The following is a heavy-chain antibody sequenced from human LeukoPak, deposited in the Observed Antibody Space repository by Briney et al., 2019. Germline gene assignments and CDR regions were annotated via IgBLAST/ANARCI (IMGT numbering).Heavy chain of an antibody. D-gene: IGHD3-10*01. CDR3: AKEVGLLCLDY. CDR2: IKQDGSEK. CDR1: GFTFSSYW. J-gene: IGHJ4*02. Sequence: GGSLRLSCAASGFTFSSYWMSWARQAPGKGLEWVANIKQDGSEKYYVDSVKGRFTISRDNSKNTLYLQMNSLRAEDTAVYYCAKEVGLLCLDYWGQGTLVTVSS. V-gene: IGHV3-7*01.